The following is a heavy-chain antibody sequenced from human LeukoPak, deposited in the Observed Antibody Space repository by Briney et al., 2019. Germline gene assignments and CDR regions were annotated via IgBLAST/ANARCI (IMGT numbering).Heavy chain of an antibody. V-gene: IGHV5-51*01. CDR2: IYPGDSRT. CDR3: ACREFYSPWPGP. Sequence: GESLKISCKGSGYSFTSYWIGWVRQTPGKGLEWMGVIYPGDSRTRYNPSFEGQVTISADKSINTAYLQWSSLKASDTAMYYCACREFYSPWPGPWDQGTLVTVSS. J-gene: IGHJ5*02. CDR1: GYSFTSYW. D-gene: IGHD5-18*01.